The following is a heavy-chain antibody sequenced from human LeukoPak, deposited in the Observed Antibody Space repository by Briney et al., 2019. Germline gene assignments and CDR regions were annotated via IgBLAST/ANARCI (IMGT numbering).Heavy chain of an antibody. CDR3: AAAGELYYYDSSGYYPY. CDR2: IIPIFGTA. CDR1: GGTFSSYA. J-gene: IGHJ4*02. Sequence: SVKVSCKASGGTFSSYAISWVRQAPGQGLEWMGGIIPIFGTANYAQKFQGRVTITADESTSTAYMELSSLRSEDTAVYYCAAAGELYYYDSSGYYPYWGQGTPVTVSS. V-gene: IGHV1-69*13. D-gene: IGHD3-22*01.